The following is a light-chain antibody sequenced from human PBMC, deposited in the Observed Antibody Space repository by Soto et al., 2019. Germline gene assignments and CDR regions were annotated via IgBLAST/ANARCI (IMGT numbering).Light chain of an antibody. J-gene: IGKJ3*01. Sequence: EIVLTQSPATLSLSPGERATLSCRASQSVSSYLAWYQQKPGQAPRLLLYDASNRATGIPARFSGSGSGTDFTLTISSLEPEDVAVYYWQQRSKWGVLVTFGPGTKVDIK. CDR3: QQRSKWGVLVT. V-gene: IGKV3-11*01. CDR2: DAS. CDR1: QSVSSY.